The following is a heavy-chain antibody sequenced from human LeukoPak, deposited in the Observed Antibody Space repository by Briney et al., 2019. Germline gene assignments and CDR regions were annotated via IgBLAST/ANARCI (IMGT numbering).Heavy chain of an antibody. V-gene: IGHV3-23*01. CDR1: GFHFSTHG. J-gene: IGHJ3*01. Sequence: GRSLRLSCAASGFHFSTHGMNWVRQAPGKGLEWVSGISPSGDITYYADSVMGRFTISRDNRKSTVSLQMNSLRAEDTALYYCVRDLDWGAFDVWGQGTMVTASS. D-gene: IGHD3/OR15-3a*01. CDR3: VRDLDWGAFDV. CDR2: ISPSGDIT.